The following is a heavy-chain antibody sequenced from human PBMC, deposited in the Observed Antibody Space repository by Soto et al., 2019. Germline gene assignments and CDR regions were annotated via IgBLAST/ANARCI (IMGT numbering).Heavy chain of an antibody. CDR2: IYYSGST. D-gene: IGHD3-3*01. CDR1: GGSISSSSYY. V-gene: IGHV4-39*01. CDR3: ARLSDFWTGYSIDY. J-gene: IGHJ4*02. Sequence: PWETLALTCTVSGGSISSSSYYWGWIRQPPGKGLEWIGSIYYSGSTYYNPSLKSRVTISVDTSKNQFSLKLSSVTAADTAVYYCARLSDFWTGYSIDYRGQGTLVTVSS.